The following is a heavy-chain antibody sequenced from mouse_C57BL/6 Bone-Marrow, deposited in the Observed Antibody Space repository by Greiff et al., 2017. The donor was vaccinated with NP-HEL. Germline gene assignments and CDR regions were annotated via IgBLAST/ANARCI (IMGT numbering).Heavy chain of an antibody. V-gene: IGHV5-4*03. Sequence: EVKLVESGGGLVKPGGSLKLSCAASGFTFSSYAMSWVRQTPEKRLEWVATISDGGSYTYYPDNVKGRFTISRDNAKNNLYLQMSHLKFEDTAMYYCARGPLFYFDVWGTGTTVTVSS. D-gene: IGHD6-1*01. CDR2: ISDGGSYT. J-gene: IGHJ1*03. CDR3: ARGPLFYFDV. CDR1: GFTFSSYA.